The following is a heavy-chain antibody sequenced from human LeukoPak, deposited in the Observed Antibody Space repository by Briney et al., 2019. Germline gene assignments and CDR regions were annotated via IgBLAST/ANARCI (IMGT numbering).Heavy chain of an antibody. CDR2: IFDNGTT. CDR1: GVSIRSSNYF. CDR3: AYTRSYDLFEF. J-gene: IGHJ4*02. Sequence: PSETLSLTCTVSGVSIRSSNYFWGWIRQPPGKGLEWIGTIFDNGTTYYRQSLKARVTISVDTSKNQFSLNLRSLTATDTAVYYCAYTRSYDLFEFWGQGPLVTVSS. D-gene: IGHD1-26*01. V-gene: IGHV4-39*01.